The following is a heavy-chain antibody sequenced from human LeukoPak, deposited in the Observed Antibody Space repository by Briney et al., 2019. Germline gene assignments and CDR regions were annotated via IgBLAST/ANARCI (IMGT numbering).Heavy chain of an antibody. CDR2: IYYSGST. J-gene: IGHJ5*02. CDR3: ARVPYSSSWYKRNWFDP. CDR1: GASLSTTYNY. V-gene: IGHV4-31*03. Sequence: SETLSLTCSVSGASLSTTYNYWAWIRQHPGKGLEWIGYIYYSGSTYYNPSLKSRVTISVDTSKNQFSLKLSSVTAADTAVYYCARVPYSSSWYKRNWFDPWGQGTLVTVSS. D-gene: IGHD6-13*01.